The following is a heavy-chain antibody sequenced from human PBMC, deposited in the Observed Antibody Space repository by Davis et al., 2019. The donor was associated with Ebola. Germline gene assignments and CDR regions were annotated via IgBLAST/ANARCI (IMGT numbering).Heavy chain of an antibody. V-gene: IGHV4-59*01. CDR3: VRDGGDYITGAPGSSKGHWYFDL. D-gene: IGHD2-21*02. Sequence: PSETLSLTCTVSGGSISSYYWSWIRQPPGKGLEWIGYIYYSGSTNYNPSLKSRVTISVDTSKNQFSLKLSSVTAADTAVYYCVRDGGDYITGAPGSSKGHWYFDLWGRGTLVTVSS. CDR2: IYYSGST. CDR1: GGSISSYY. J-gene: IGHJ2*01.